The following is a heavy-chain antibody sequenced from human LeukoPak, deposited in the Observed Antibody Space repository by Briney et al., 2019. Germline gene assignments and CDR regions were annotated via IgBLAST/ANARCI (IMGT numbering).Heavy chain of an antibody. D-gene: IGHD3-3*01. CDR1: GYAFTSYY. J-gene: IGHJ4*02. CDR3: ARTPSTYYDFWSGYYLDY. Sequence: ASVKVSCKASGYAFTSYYMHWVRQAPGQGLEWMGIINPSGGSTSYAQKFQGRVTMTRDTSTSTVYVELSSLRSEDTAVYYCARTPSTYYDFWSGYYLDYWGQGTLVTVSS. V-gene: IGHV1-46*01. CDR2: INPSGGST.